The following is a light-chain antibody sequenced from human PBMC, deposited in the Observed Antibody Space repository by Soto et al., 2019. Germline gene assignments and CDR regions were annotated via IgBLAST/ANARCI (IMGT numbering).Light chain of an antibody. CDR2: DAS. CDR1: QSVSNNY. V-gene: IGKV3D-20*02. Sequence: EIVLTQSPGTLSLSPGERATLSCRASQSVSNNYLAWYQQKPGQAPRLLIYDASNRATGIPVRFSGSGSATDFTLTISSLEPEDFAVYFCQQRCDWPLTFGGGTKVEIK. CDR3: QQRCDWPLT. J-gene: IGKJ4*01.